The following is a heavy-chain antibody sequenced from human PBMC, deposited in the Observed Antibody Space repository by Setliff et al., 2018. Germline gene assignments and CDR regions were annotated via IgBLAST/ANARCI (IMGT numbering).Heavy chain of an antibody. V-gene: IGHV4-34*01. CDR3: SRVDNFWSGPIDY. CDR2: INHSGST. J-gene: IGHJ4*02. D-gene: IGHD3-3*01. CDR1: GGSFSGYY. Sequence: SETLSLTCAVYGGSFSGYYWSWIRQPPGKGLEWIGEINHSGSTNYNPSLKSRVTISVDTSKNQFSLKLSSVTAADTAVYYCSRVDNFWSGPIDYWGQGTLVTVSS.